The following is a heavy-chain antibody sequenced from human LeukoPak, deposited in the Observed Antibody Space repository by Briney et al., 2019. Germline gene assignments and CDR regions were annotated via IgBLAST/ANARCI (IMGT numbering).Heavy chain of an antibody. J-gene: IGHJ4*02. CDR3: ESGGYYGSGGMGGTFDY. D-gene: IGHD3-10*01. CDR2: INHSGST. V-gene: IGHV4-34*01. Sequence: AETLSLTCDVYGGSFSGYYWSWIRQPPGKGLEWIGEINHSGSTNYNPSMKSRVTITVNTTKNLFFLKLSPVAAAETAVYYGESGGYYGSGGMGGTFDYWGQGTLVTVSS. CDR1: GGSFSGYY.